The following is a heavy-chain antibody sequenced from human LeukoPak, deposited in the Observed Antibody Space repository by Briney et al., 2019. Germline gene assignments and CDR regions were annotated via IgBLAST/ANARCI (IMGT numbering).Heavy chain of an antibody. D-gene: IGHD3-22*01. Sequence: PSETLSLTCAVYGGSFSGYYWSWIRQPTGKGLEWIGEINHSGSTNYNPSLKSRVTISVDTSKNQFSLKLSSVTAADTAVYYCARGWSSSGYYYYYYMDVWGKGTTVTVSS. V-gene: IGHV4-34*01. CDR2: INHSGST. J-gene: IGHJ6*03. CDR1: GGSFSGYY. CDR3: ARGWSSSGYYYYYYMDV.